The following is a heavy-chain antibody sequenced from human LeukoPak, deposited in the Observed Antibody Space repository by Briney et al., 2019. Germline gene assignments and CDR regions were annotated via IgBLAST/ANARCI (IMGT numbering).Heavy chain of an antibody. V-gene: IGHV3-21*01. CDR2: ISSSSTYI. Sequence: PGGSLRLSCAASTFTLSSYTMNWVRRAPGKGLEWVSSISSSSTYINYADSVKGRFTISRDNAKNSMALQMNSLRAEDTAVYYCARVRFAGPQAFDIWGQGTMVTVAS. J-gene: IGHJ3*02. CDR3: ARVRFAGPQAFDI. D-gene: IGHD4/OR15-4a*01. CDR1: TFTLSSYT.